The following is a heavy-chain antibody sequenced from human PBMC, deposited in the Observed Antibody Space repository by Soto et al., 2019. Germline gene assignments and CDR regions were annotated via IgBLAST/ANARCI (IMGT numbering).Heavy chain of an antibody. V-gene: IGHV3-33*01. J-gene: IGHJ4*02. D-gene: IGHD4-17*01. Sequence: GGSVRLSXAASGFTFSNYGMHWVRQAPGKGLEWVAVIWYDGSNKYYADSVKGRFTISRDNSKNTLYLQMNSLRAEDTAVYYCARGGAVTLYFDYWGQGTLVTVSS. CDR1: GFTFSNYG. CDR3: ARGGAVTLYFDY. CDR2: IWYDGSNK.